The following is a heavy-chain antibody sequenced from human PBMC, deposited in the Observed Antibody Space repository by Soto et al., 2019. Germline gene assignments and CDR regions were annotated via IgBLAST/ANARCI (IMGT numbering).Heavy chain of an antibody. D-gene: IGHD6-6*01. CDR2: IIPICGST. V-gene: IGHV1-2*04. CDR3: ARGNSSKPYYYYGMGV. CDR1: GGTFSSYA. Sequence: GASVKVSCKASGGTFSSYAIGWVRQAPGQGLEWMGWIIPICGSTNYAQKFQGWVTMTRDTSTSTAYMELSRLRSDDTAVYYCARGNSSKPYYYYGMGVWGQGTTVTVSS. J-gene: IGHJ6*02.